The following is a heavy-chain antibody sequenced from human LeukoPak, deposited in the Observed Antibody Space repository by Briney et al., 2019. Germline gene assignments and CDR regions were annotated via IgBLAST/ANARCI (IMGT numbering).Heavy chain of an antibody. CDR3: ARSINYSNYLLDS. CDR1: GFNFRDYD. Sequence: GGSLRLSCAASGFNFRDYDITWVRQAPGKGLEWVASISASGATTNYADSVRGRFTIFRDNSNKVTYLRMNSLSAEDTAVYYCARSINYSNYLLDSWGQGTRVTVS. D-gene: IGHD4-11*01. V-gene: IGHV3-23*01. CDR2: ISASGATT. J-gene: IGHJ4*02.